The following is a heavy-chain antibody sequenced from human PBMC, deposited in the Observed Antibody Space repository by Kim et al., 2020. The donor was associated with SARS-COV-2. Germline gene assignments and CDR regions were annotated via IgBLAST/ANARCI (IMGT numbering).Heavy chain of an antibody. D-gene: IGHD4-17*01. Sequence: ASVKVSCKVSGYTLTELSMHWVRQAPGKGLEWMGGFDPEDGETIYAQKFQGRVTMTEDTSTDTAYMELSSLRSEDTAAYYCATGMRHYGLEYYYYYMDVWGKGTTVTVSS. V-gene: IGHV1-24*01. CDR2: FDPEDGET. J-gene: IGHJ6*03. CDR1: GYTLTELS. CDR3: ATGMRHYGLEYYYYYMDV.